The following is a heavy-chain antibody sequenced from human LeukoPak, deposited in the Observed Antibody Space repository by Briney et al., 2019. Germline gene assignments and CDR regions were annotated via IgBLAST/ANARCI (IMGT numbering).Heavy chain of an antibody. Sequence: PSETLSLTCTVSGGSISSSSYYWGWIRQPPGKGLEWIGIIYYSWTTYYNPSLKSRVTMSVDTSKNQFPLTVRSVTAADTAVYYCARIYGAVAGRGGRIDYWGQGTLVSVSS. V-gene: IGHV4-39*06. CDR1: GGSISSSSYY. CDR2: IYYSWTT. J-gene: IGHJ4*02. CDR3: ARIYGAVAGRGGRIDY. D-gene: IGHD6-19*01.